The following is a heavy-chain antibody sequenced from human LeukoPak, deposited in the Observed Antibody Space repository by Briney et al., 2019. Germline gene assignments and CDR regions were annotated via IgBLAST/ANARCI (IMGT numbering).Heavy chain of an antibody. J-gene: IGHJ4*02. CDR3: ARHGVNYYGSGSYLS. CDR1: GGTFSSYA. V-gene: IGHV1-69*13. CDR2: IIPIFGTA. D-gene: IGHD3-10*01. Sequence: GASVKVSCKASGGTFSSYAISWVRQAPGQGLEWMGGIIPIFGTANYAQKFQGRVTITADESTSTAYMELSSLRSEDTAVYYCARHGVNYYGSGSYLSWGQGTLVTVSS.